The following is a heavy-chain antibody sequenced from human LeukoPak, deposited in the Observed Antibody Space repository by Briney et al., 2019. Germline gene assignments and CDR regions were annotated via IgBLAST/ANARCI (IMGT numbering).Heavy chain of an antibody. CDR1: GFTFSSYG. D-gene: IGHD6-13*01. CDR3: VREIASAK. CDR2: IRYDGSSK. V-gene: IGHV3-30*02. Sequence: PGGSLRLSCAASGFTFSSYGMHWVRQAPGKGLEWVAFIRYDGSSKYYADSVKGRFTISRDNAKNLLYLQMNGLRVEDTAVYYCVREIASAKWGQGTLVTVSS. J-gene: IGHJ4*02.